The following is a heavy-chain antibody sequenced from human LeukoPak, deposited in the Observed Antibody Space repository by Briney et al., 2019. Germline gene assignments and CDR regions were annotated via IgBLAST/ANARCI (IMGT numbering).Heavy chain of an antibody. CDR2: IYYSGST. Sequence: SETLSLTCTVSGGSISSYYWSWIRQPPGKGLEWIGYIYYSGSTNYNPSLKSRVTISVDTSKNQFSLKLSSVTAADTAVYYCARAHSGYPDYYCYYMDVWGKGTTVTVSS. J-gene: IGHJ6*03. D-gene: IGHD5-12*01. V-gene: IGHV4-59*01. CDR3: ARAHSGYPDYYCYYMDV. CDR1: GGSISSYY.